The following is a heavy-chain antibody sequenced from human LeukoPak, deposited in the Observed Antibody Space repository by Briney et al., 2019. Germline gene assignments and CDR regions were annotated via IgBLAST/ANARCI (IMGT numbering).Heavy chain of an antibody. D-gene: IGHD2-2*02. V-gene: IGHV1-18*01. CDR1: GYTFTSYD. Sequence: ASVKVSCKASGYTFTSYDISWVRQAPGQGLEWMGWISAYNGNTNYTQKLQGRVTMTTDTSTSTAYMELRSLRSDDTAVYYCARDTGYCSSTSCYTPFDYWGQGTLVTVSS. CDR3: ARDTGYCSSTSCYTPFDY. J-gene: IGHJ4*02. CDR2: ISAYNGNT.